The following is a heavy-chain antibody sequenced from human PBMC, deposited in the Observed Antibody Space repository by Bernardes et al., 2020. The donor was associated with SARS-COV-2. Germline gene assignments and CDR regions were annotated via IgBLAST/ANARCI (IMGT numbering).Heavy chain of an antibody. V-gene: IGHV4-59*03. CDR2: VSYRGSS. Sequence: SETLSLTCTVSGGSISTYYWSWVRQPPGKGLERVGYVSYRGSSNYNPSLKSRVTMSVDTSKSQFSLKLYSVTPADTAVYYCASFRDRSGYYVLDVWGQGTTVTVSS. D-gene: IGHD3-22*01. J-gene: IGHJ6*02. CDR1: GGSISTYY. CDR3: ASFRDRSGYYVLDV.